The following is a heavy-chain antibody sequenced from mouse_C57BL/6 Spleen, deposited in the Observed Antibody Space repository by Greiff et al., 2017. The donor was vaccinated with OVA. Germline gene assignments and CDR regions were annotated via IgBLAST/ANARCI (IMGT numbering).Heavy chain of an antibody. CDR2: IDPANGNT. CDR3: ALDYDYDDGPRYYAMDY. Sequence: VQLQQSVAELVRPGASVKLSCTASGFNIKNTYMHWVKQRPEQGLEWIGRIDPANGNTKYAPKFQGKATITAATSSNTAYLQLSSLTSEDTAICYCALDYDYDDGPRYYAMDYWGQGTSVTVSS. D-gene: IGHD2-4*01. V-gene: IGHV14-3*01. J-gene: IGHJ4*01. CDR1: GFNIKNTY.